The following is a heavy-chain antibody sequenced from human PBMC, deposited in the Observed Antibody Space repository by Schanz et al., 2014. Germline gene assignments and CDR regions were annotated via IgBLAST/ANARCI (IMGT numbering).Heavy chain of an antibody. CDR3: ARDSSLRQLAPRVFDC. V-gene: IGHV1-69*01. Sequence: KKPGSSVKVSCKASGGTFSSYAISWVRQAPGQGLEWMVGVIPIFHTANYAQEFQGRVTITADESTSTAYMELSSLRSEYTAMYYCARDSSLRQLAPRVFDCWGQGTLGTFSS. CDR2: VIPIFHTA. CDR1: GGTFSSYA. J-gene: IGHJ4*02. D-gene: IGHD6-6*01.